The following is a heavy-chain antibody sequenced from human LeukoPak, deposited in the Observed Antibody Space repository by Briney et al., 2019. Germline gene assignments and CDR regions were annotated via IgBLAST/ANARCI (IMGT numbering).Heavy chain of an antibody. V-gene: IGHV3-74*01. D-gene: IGHD3-22*01. Sequence: GGSLRLSCAASGFTFSNYWMHWVRQAPGKGLVWVSRINSDGSSTSYVDSAKGRFTISRDNAKNTLYLQMNSLRAEDTAVYYCASEYDSSGYYWAYWGQGTLVTVSS. J-gene: IGHJ4*02. CDR1: GFTFSNYW. CDR2: INSDGSST. CDR3: ASEYDSSGYYWAY.